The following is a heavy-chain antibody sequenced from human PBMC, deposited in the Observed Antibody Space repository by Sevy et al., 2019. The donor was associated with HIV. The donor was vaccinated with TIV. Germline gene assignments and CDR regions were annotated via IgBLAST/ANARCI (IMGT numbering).Heavy chain of an antibody. CDR2: ISYDGSNK. D-gene: IGHD2-2*01. Sequence: GGSLRLSCAASGFTFSSYDMHWVRQAPGKGLEWVAVISYDGSNKYYADSVKGRFTISRDNSKNTLYLQMNSLRAEDTAVYYCARGVRPYYYYGMDVWGQGTTVTVSS. J-gene: IGHJ6*02. CDR1: GFTFSSYD. V-gene: IGHV3-30-3*01. CDR3: ARGVRPYYYYGMDV.